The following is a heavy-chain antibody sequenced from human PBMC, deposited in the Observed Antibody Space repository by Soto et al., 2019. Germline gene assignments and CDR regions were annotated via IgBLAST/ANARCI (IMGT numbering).Heavy chain of an antibody. J-gene: IGHJ4*02. CDR2: IYPRDSDT. CDR3: ARLPSLVVPVSFDY. CDR1: GFGFTNYW. Sequence: GESLKICCKGSGFGFTNYWVGWVRQMPGKGLEWMGVIYPRDSDTRYSPSFHGQVTISADKSISTAYLQWSSLRASDTAMYYCARLPSLVVPVSFDYWGQGALVPVSS. V-gene: IGHV5-51*01. D-gene: IGHD2-2*01.